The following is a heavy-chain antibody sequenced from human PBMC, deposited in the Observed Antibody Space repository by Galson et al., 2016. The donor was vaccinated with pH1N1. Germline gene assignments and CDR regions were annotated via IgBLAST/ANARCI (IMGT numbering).Heavy chain of an antibody. CDR2: IYPGDSET. CDR1: GYTFTTYW. Sequence: QSGAEVKKPGESLKISCQASGYTFTTYWIGWVRQMPGKGLEWMGIIYPGDSETKYSPSFEGQVTFSVDKSKNTAYLHWSSLKASDTAMYYCARYDNSKDYFDYWGQGTLVTVSS. CDR3: ARYDNSKDYFDY. J-gene: IGHJ4*02. V-gene: IGHV5-51*03. D-gene: IGHD2/OR15-2a*01.